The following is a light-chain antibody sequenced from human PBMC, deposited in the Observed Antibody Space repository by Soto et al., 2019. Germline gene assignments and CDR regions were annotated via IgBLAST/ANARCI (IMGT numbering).Light chain of an antibody. V-gene: IGLV2-14*01. CDR2: DVS. J-gene: IGLJ2*01. CDR1: SSDVGGYRY. CDR3: SSYTSASTVV. Sequence: QSALTQPASVSGSPGQSITISCTGTSSDVGGYRYVSWYQQHPGKAPKFIIYDVSYRPSGVSNRFSGSKTGNTASLTISGLQADDEADYYCSSYTSASTVVFGGGTKVTVL.